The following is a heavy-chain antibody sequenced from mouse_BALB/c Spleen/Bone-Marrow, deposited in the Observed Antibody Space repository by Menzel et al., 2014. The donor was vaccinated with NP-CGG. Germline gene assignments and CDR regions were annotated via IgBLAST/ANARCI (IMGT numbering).Heavy chain of an antibody. Sequence: EVMLVESGGGLVQPGGSLRLSCATSGFTFTDYYMSWVRRPPGKALEWLGLIRNKANGYTTEYSASVKGRFTISRDNSQSILYLQMNTLRAEDSATYYCAKDRNYGSSWYFDVWGAGTTVTVSS. J-gene: IGHJ1*01. V-gene: IGHV7-3*02. CDR1: GFTFTDYY. D-gene: IGHD1-1*01. CDR3: AKDRNYGSSWYFDV. CDR2: IRNKANGYTT.